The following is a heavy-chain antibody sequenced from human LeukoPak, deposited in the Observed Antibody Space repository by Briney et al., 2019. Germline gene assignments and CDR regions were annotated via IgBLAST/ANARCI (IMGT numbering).Heavy chain of an antibody. Sequence: PGGSLRLSCAASGFSLSSYNMNWVRQAPGKGLGWVSSISTSSSYIYYADSVKGRFTISRDNAKNSLYLQMNSLRAEDTAVYYCARVSILIVPYYAFDIWGQGTMVTVSS. CDR3: ARVSILIVPYYAFDI. CDR2: ISTSSSYI. V-gene: IGHV3-21*01. J-gene: IGHJ3*02. CDR1: GFSLSSYN. D-gene: IGHD2/OR15-2a*01.